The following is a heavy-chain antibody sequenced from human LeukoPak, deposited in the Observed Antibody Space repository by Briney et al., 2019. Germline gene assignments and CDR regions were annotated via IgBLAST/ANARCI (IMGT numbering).Heavy chain of an antibody. CDR1: GGSISSGGYY. CDR2: IYYSGST. J-gene: IGHJ4*02. D-gene: IGHD3-22*01. Sequence: PSQTLSLTCTVSGGSISSGGYYWRWIRQHPGKGLEWIGYIYYSGSTYYNPSLKSRLTISVDTSKNQFSLKLSSVTAADTAVYYCARDHSGYYVFDYWGPGTLVPVSS. V-gene: IGHV4-31*03. CDR3: ARDHSGYYVFDY.